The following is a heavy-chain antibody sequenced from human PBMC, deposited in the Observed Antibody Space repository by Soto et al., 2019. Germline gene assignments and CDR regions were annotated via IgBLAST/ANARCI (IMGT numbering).Heavy chain of an antibody. V-gene: IGHV4-59*08. CDR3: ASSRWAYDYVWGSYRPDAFDI. CDR1: GGSISSYY. Sequence: SETLCLTCTVAGGSISSYYWSWIRQPPGKGLEWIGYIYYSGSTNYNPSLKSRVTISVDTSKNQFSLKLSSVTAADTAVYCCASSRWAYDYVWGSYRPDAFDIWGQGTMVTVSS. J-gene: IGHJ3*02. D-gene: IGHD3-16*02. CDR2: IYYSGST.